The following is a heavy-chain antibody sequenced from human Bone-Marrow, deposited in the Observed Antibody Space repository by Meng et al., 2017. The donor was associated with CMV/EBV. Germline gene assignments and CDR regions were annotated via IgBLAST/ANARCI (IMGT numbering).Heavy chain of an antibody. CDR1: GFTFDDYG. CDR3: ANFGYDSSGYDAFDI. Sequence: GESLKISCAASGFTFDDYGMSWVRQAPGKGLEWVSGINWNGGSTGYADSVKGRFTISRDNAKNSLYLQMNSLRAEDTAVYYCANFGYDSSGYDAFDIWGQGTMVTVSS. V-gene: IGHV3-20*04. CDR2: INWNGGST. D-gene: IGHD3-22*01. J-gene: IGHJ3*02.